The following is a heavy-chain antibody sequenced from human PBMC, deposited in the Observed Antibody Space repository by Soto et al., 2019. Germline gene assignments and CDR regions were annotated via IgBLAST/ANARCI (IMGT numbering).Heavy chain of an antibody. J-gene: IGHJ4*02. CDR1: GDSINNYY. CDR2: INYSRGT. Sequence: QVPLQESGPGLVKPSETLSLTCTVSGDSINNYYWNWIRQPHGEGLEWIGYINYSRGTNYNPSLRGRVTQSVDTPQHQFSLSLSSGTAADPAVYYRARGNYYVSGIGYFGYWGQGTLVTVSS. D-gene: IGHD3-10*01. V-gene: IGHV4-59*08. CDR3: ARGNYYVSGIGYFGY.